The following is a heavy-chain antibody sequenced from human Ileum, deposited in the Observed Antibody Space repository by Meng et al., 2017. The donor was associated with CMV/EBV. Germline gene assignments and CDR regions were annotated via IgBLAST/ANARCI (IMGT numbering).Heavy chain of an antibody. D-gene: IGHD1-26*01. CDR2: INPNSGNT. CDR1: GYTFTSYD. CDR3: ARIRKYVGALRVDYDP. Sequence: ASVKVSCKASGYTFTSYDINWVRQATGQGLEWMGWINPNSGNTGYAQKFQGRVTMTRNTSISTAYMELRSLRSEDTAVYYCARIRKYVGALRVDYDPWGQGTLVTSPQ. J-gene: IGHJ5*02. V-gene: IGHV1-8*01.